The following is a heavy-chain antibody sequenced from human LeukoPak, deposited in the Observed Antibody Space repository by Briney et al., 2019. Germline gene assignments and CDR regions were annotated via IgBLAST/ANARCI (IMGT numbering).Heavy chain of an antibody. D-gene: IGHD3-10*01. J-gene: IGHJ4*02. Sequence: ASVKVSCKASGYTFTGYYMHWVRQPPGQGLEWMGWINPNSGSTNYAQKFQGRVTMTRDTSISTAYMELSRLRSDDTAVYYCARDTIRSGSGLGWGQGTLVTVSS. CDR3: ARDTIRSGSGLG. CDR1: GYTFTGYY. CDR2: INPNSGST. V-gene: IGHV1-2*02.